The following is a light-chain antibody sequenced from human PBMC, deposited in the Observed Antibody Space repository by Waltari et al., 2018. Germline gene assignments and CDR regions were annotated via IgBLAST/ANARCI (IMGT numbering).Light chain of an antibody. CDR3: QQYNRWPPIT. J-gene: IGKJ5*01. Sequence: VMTQSPATLSVSPGERATLSCRASQSIADNLAWYQQRRGQAPRLLIYGASTRATGVPARVTGRGSGTDFTLTISSLQSEDSAVYYCQQYNRWPPITFGLGTRLEI. CDR2: GAS. V-gene: IGKV3-15*01. CDR1: QSIADN.